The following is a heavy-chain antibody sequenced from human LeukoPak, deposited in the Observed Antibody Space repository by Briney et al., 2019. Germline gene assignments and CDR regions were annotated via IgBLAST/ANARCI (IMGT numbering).Heavy chain of an antibody. J-gene: IGHJ3*02. V-gene: IGHV3-23*01. D-gene: IGHD3-10*01. CDR3: ARSIYASGSFYTFDI. Sequence: PGGSLRLSCAASGFTFSSYAMSWVRQAPGKAPEWVSGISGSGGSTYSADSAKGRFTISRDNSKNTLYLQMNTLRAEDTAVYYCARSIYASGSFYTFDIWGQGTMVTVSS. CDR2: ISGSGGST. CDR1: GFTFSSYA.